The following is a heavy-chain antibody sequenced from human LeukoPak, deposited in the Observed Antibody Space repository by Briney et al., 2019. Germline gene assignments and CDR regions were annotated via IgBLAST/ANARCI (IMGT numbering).Heavy chain of an antibody. V-gene: IGHV3-7*01. CDR1: GFTFSIYW. Sequence: GGSLRLSCAASGFTFSIYWMSWVRQAPGKGLEWVANIKQDGSEKYYVDSVKGRFTISRDNSKNTLYLQMNSLRAEDTAVYYCAKDASAAGTLFDYWGQGTLVTVSS. CDR3: AKDASAAGTLFDY. CDR2: IKQDGSEK. D-gene: IGHD6-13*01. J-gene: IGHJ4*02.